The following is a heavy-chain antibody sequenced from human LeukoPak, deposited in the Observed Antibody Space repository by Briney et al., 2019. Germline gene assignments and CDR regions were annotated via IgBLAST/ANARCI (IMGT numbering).Heavy chain of an antibody. D-gene: IGHD6-19*01. Sequence: GGSLRLSCAASGFTFSSYSMNWVRQAPGKGLEWVSYISSSSSTIYYADSVKGRFTISRDNAKNSLYLQMNSLRAEDTAVYYCARGVDGGGWYGGAFDIWGQGTMVTVSS. V-gene: IGHV3-48*04. CDR3: ARGVDGGGWYGGAFDI. J-gene: IGHJ3*02. CDR2: ISSSSSTI. CDR1: GFTFSSYS.